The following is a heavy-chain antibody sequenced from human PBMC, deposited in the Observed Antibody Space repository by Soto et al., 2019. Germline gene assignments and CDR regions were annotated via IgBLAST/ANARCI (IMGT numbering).Heavy chain of an antibody. CDR2: INPNSGDT. J-gene: IGHJ6*02. CDR1: RYTFTAYD. Sequence: ASVKVSCKASRYTFTAYDRHWVRQAPGQGLEWMGWINPNSGDTNYAQKFQGRVTMTRDTSLTTAYMELSRLRSDDTAMYYCARDRRYYDSSGYSSANYYAMDVWGQGTTVTVSS. CDR3: ARDRRYYDSSGYSSANYYAMDV. D-gene: IGHD3-22*01. V-gene: IGHV1-2*02.